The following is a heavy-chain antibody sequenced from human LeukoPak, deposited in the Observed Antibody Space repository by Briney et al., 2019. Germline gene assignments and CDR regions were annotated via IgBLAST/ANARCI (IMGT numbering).Heavy chain of an antibody. Sequence: PSETLSLTCTVSGGSLSSYYWSWLRQPPGKGLEWIGYVYYSGTTNYNPSLKSRVSISVDTSKNQFSLKLSSVTAADTAVYYCASQEPKRSYSDYWGQGTLVTVSS. CDR2: VYYSGTT. CDR3: ASQEPKRSYSDY. V-gene: IGHV4-59*01. D-gene: IGHD6-13*01. J-gene: IGHJ4*02. CDR1: GGSLSSYY.